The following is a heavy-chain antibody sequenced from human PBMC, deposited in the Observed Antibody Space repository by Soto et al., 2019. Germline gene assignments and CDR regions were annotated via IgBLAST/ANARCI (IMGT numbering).Heavy chain of an antibody. Sequence: EVQLVESGGCLVKPGGSLRLSCAASGFRFSTYSMNWVRQAPGKGLEWVASISTTNSYIYYADSVRGRFTISRDNAKNSLFLQMNSLRAEDTAVYYCTRDPVPDSSGYFPFDYWGQGTLVTVSS. J-gene: IGHJ4*02. D-gene: IGHD3-22*01. CDR2: ISTTNSYI. CDR1: GFRFSTYS. V-gene: IGHV3-21*01. CDR3: TRDPVPDSSGYFPFDY.